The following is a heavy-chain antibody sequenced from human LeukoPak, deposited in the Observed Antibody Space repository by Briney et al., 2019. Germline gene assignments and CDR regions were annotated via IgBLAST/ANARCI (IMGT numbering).Heavy chain of an antibody. CDR3: ATQSDPYYYDSSGYWPLWY. Sequence: EASVKVSCKASGYTFTSYYMHWVRQAPGQGLEWMGIINPSGGSTSYAQKFQGRVTMTRDTSTSTVYMELSSLRSEDTAVYYCATQSDPYYYDSSGYWPLWYWGQGTLVTVSS. J-gene: IGHJ4*02. D-gene: IGHD3-22*01. CDR1: GYTFTSYY. CDR2: INPSGGST. V-gene: IGHV1-46*01.